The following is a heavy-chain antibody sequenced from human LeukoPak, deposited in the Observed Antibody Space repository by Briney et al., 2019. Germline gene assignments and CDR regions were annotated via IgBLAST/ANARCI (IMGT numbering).Heavy chain of an antibody. CDR2: IYSDGNT. CDR1: GFTVRRNY. V-gene: IGHV3-66*01. CDR3: ARVDYNKWFDP. Sequence: GGSLRLSCVASGFTVRRNYMSWVRQAPGKGLEWVSIIYSDGNTYYADSVKGRSTISRDISKNTLYLQMNSLRAEDTAVYYCARVDYNKWFDPWGQGTLVTVSS. D-gene: IGHD4-11*01. J-gene: IGHJ5*02.